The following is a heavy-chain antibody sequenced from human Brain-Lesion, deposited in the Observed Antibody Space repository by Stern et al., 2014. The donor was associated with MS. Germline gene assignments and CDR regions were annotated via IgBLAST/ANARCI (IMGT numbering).Heavy chain of an antibody. J-gene: IGHJ6*02. Sequence: QLQLQESGPGLVKPSQTLSLSCTVSGGSISSGGYYWSWIRQPAGKGLEWIGRIFNSGSTSYNPPLKSRVTISIDTSKNQFPLRLNSRTAADTAVYYCARGRVVPGFQYYATDVWGQGTTVIVSS. V-gene: IGHV4-61*02. CDR1: GGSISSGGYY. D-gene: IGHD2-2*01. CDR2: IFNSGST. CDR3: ARGRVVPGFQYYATDV.